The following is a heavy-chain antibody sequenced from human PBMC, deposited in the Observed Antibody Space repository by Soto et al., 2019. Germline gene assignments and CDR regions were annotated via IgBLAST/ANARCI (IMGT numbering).Heavy chain of an antibody. D-gene: IGHD5-12*01. CDR2: IYWNDDK. J-gene: IGHJ5*02. Sequence: SGPTLVNPTQTLTLTCTFSGFSLGTSGVGVGWIRQPPGKALEWLALIYWNDDKRYSPSLKSRLTITKDTSKNQVVLTMTNMDPVDTATYYCARHRREWLRPNNWFDPWGQGTLVTVSS. CDR3: ARHRREWLRPNNWFDP. CDR1: GFSLGTSGVG. V-gene: IGHV2-5*01.